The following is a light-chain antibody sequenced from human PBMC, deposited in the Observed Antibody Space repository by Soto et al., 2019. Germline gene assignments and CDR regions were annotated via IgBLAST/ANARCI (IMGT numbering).Light chain of an antibody. Sequence: QSVLTQPASVSGSPGQSITISCTGTSSDIGAYNFVYWYQQHPGKAPKLMIYDVNIRPSGVSNRFSGSKSGNTASLTIAGLQAEDAADYYCTSGTTRTTMIFGGGTKLTVL. CDR1: SSDIGAYNF. J-gene: IGLJ2*01. CDR2: DVN. V-gene: IGLV2-14*03. CDR3: TSGTTRTTMI.